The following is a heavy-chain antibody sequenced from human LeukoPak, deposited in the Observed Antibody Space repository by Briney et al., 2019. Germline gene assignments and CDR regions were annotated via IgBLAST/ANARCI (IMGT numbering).Heavy chain of an antibody. CDR3: ARVAGYCSSTTNCYSDY. CDR2: ISSSSSYI. J-gene: IGHJ4*02. V-gene: IGHV3-21*01. Sequence: GGSLRLSCAASGFTFSIYTMNWVRQAPVRQAPGKGLEWVSSISSSSSYIYYADSVKGRFTISRDNAKNSLYLQMNSLRAEDTAVYYSARVAGYCSSTTNCYSDYWGQGTLVTVSS. CDR1: GFTFSIYT. D-gene: IGHD2-2*01.